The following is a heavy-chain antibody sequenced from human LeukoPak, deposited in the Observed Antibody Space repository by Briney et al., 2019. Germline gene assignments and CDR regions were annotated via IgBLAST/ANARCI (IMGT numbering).Heavy chain of an antibody. CDR3: SIAIAGSYNWIDP. CDR1: GYSFTSYW. V-gene: IGHV5-51*01. J-gene: IGHJ5*02. Sequence: GESLKISCKGSGYSFTSYWIGWVRQMPGKGLEWMAIIYPGDSDIRYSPSFQGQVTISADKSISTAYLQWRSLKASDSGMYFCSIAIAGSYNWIDPWGQGTLVTVSS. CDR2: IYPGDSDI. D-gene: IGHD6-13*01.